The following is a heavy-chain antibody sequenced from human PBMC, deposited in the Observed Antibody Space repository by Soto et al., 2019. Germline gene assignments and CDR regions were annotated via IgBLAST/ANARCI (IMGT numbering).Heavy chain of an antibody. Sequence: QVPLVQSGAEVKKPGSSVKVSCKASGGTFGSYAISWVRQAPGQGLEWMGGIIPIPGTANYAQKFQGRVTIAAGESKSTAYLELRSLRSEDTAVYYCARPQGSSTSLEIYYYYYYGMDVWGQGTTVTVSS. CDR2: IIPIPGTA. CDR3: ARPQGSSTSLEIYYYYYYGMDV. J-gene: IGHJ6*02. V-gene: IGHV1-69*01. D-gene: IGHD2-2*01. CDR1: GGTFGSYA.